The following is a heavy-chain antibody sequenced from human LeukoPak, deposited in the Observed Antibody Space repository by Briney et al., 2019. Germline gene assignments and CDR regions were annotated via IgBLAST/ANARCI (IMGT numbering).Heavy chain of an antibody. J-gene: IGHJ4*02. CDR3: ARVGGPHFRIAAAGTVRSAYFDY. Sequence: GGSLRPSCAASGFTFSDYYMSWIRQAPGKGLGWVSYISSSGSTIYYADSVKGPFSSSRDNAQYSLYLQMTRLRAEDTAVYYWARVGGPHFRIAAAGTVRSAYFDYWGQGTLVTVYS. V-gene: IGHV3-11*01. CDR2: ISSSGSTI. CDR1: GFTFSDYY. D-gene: IGHD6-13*01.